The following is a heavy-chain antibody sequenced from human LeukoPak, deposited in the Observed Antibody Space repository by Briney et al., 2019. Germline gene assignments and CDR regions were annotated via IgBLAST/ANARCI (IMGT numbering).Heavy chain of an antibody. J-gene: IGHJ4*02. CDR3: ARVIAAAGIDY. CDR1: GFTFSSYS. Sequence: GGSLRLSCAASGFTFSSYSMNWVRQAPGKGLEWVSSISSSSSYIYYADSVKGRFTISRDNAKNSLYLQMNSLRAEDTDVYYCARVIAAAGIDYWGQGTLVTVSS. D-gene: IGHD6-13*01. V-gene: IGHV3-21*01. CDR2: ISSSSSYI.